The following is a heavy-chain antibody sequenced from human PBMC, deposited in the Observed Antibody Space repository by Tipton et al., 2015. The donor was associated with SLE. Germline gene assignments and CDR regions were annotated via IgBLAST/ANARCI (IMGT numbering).Heavy chain of an antibody. D-gene: IGHD7-27*01. CDR3: ARPPNWGSGEFDP. V-gene: IGHV4-39*01. J-gene: IGHJ5*02. Sequence: LRLSCTVSGGSISSSSYYWGWIRQPPGKGLEWIGSIYYSGSTYYNPSLKSRVTISVDTSKNQFSLKLSSVTAADTAVYYCARPPNWGSGEFDPWGQGTLVTVSS. CDR2: IYYSGST. CDR1: GGSISSSSYY.